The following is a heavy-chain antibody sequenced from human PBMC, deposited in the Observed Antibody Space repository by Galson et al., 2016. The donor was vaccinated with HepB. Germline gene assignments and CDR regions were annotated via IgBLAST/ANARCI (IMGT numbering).Heavy chain of an antibody. D-gene: IGHD1-1*01. Sequence: SLRLSCAASGFTFSPYAMNWVRQAPGKGLEWVSTISGSDGSTYYADSVKGRFTTSRDNSKNTLYLQMNSLRAEDTAVDYCAKATATSWASFDYWGQGTLVTVSS. CDR3: AKATATSWASFDY. CDR1: GFTFSPYA. V-gene: IGHV3-23*01. J-gene: IGHJ4*02. CDR2: ISGSDGST.